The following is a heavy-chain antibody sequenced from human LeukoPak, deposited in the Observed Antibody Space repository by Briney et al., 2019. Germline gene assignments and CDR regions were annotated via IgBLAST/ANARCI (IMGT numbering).Heavy chain of an antibody. J-gene: IGHJ5*02. Sequence: SETLSLTCTVSGGSISSNTYYWGWIRQPPGKGLEWIGSMYYSGSMYYNPSLKSRVTISVDTSKNQFSLKLSSVTAADTAVYYCARPMVRGVITPWGQGTLVTVSS. CDR3: ARPMVRGVITP. CDR1: GGSISSNTYY. V-gene: IGHV4-39*07. CDR2: MYYSGSM. D-gene: IGHD3-10*01.